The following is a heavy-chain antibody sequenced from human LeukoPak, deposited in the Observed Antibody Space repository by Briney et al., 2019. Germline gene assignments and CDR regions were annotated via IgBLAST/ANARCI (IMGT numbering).Heavy chain of an antibody. Sequence: GESLQISCKGSGYSFTSYWIGWVRQVPGKGLEWMGIIYPGDSDTRYSPSFQGQVTISADKSISTAYLQWSSLKASDTAMYYCARRGLDYGDYASHDAFDIWGQGTMVTVSS. CDR3: ARRGLDYGDYASHDAFDI. CDR1: GYSFTSYW. CDR2: IYPGDSDT. V-gene: IGHV5-51*01. J-gene: IGHJ3*02. D-gene: IGHD4-17*01.